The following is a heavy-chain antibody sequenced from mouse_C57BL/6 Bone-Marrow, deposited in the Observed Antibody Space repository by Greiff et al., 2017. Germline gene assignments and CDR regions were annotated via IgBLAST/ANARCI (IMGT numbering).Heavy chain of an antibody. CDR1: GFNIKDDY. D-gene: IGHD1-1*01. J-gene: IGHJ4*01. Sequence: EVQLQQSGAELVRPGASVKLSCTASGFNIKDDYMHWVKQRPEQGLEWIGWIDPENGDTEYASKFQGKATITADTSSNTAYLQLSSLPSEDTAVYYWTTWYGSYYYAMDYWGQGTSVTVSS. CDR2: IDPENGDT. V-gene: IGHV14-4*01. CDR3: TTWYGSYYYAMDY.